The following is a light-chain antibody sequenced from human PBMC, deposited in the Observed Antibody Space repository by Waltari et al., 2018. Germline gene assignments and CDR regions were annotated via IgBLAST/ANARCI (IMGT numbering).Light chain of an antibody. Sequence: QSVLTQPASVSGSPGQSITISCTGTNSDVGGYNYVSWYQQYPGKAPRLMIYDVTKRPSGVSNRFSGSKSGNTASLTISGLQAEDEADYYCSSYTSSGTLRIFGGGTKMTAL. J-gene: IGLJ2*01. V-gene: IGLV2-14*01. CDR2: DVT. CDR1: NSDVGGYNY. CDR3: SSYTSSGTLRI.